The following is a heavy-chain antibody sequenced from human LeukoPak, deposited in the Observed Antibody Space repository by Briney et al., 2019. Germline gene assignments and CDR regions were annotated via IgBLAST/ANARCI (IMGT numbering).Heavy chain of an antibody. CDR2: INHSGST. CDR3: ARGIYSYDAFGI. V-gene: IGHV4-34*01. J-gene: IGHJ3*02. CDR1: GGSFSGYY. Sequence: PSETLSLTCAVYGGSFSGYYWSWIRQPPGKGLEWIGEINHSGSTNYNPSLKSRVTISVDTSKNQFSLKLSSVTAADTAVYYCARGIYSYDAFGIWGQGTMVTVSS. D-gene: IGHD5-18*01.